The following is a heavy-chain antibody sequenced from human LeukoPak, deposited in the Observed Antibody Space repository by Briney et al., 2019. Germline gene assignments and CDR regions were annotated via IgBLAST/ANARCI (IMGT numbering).Heavy chain of an antibody. J-gene: IGHJ4*02. CDR2: ISSSSSYI. V-gene: IGHV3-21*01. D-gene: IGHD1-7*01. CDR3: ARGPTGATPY. Sequence: GGSLRLSCAASGFTFSSYSMNWVRQAPGKGLEWVSSISSSSSYIYYADSVKGRFTISRDNAKNSLNLQMNSLRAEDTAVYYCARGPTGATPYWGQGTLVTVSS. CDR1: GFTFSSYS.